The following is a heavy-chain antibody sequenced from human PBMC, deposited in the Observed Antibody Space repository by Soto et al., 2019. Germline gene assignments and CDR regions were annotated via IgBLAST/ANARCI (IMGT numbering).Heavy chain of an antibody. J-gene: IGHJ6*02. CDR1: GYSVSSSDYY. D-gene: IGHD2-15*01. Sequence: PSETLSLTCSVSGYSVSSSDYYWAWIRQPPGKGLEWIGSMLYSGLTYYNPSLKSRVTLSVDTSKSQFSVRLNSVTASDTAVYYCAPLSVSLSGPYGIHVWGQGTTVTVS. CDR3: APLSVSLSGPYGIHV. CDR2: MLYSGLT. V-gene: IGHV4-39*01.